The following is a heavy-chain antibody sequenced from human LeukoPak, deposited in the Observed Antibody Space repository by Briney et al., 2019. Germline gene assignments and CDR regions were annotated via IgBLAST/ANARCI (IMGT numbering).Heavy chain of an antibody. J-gene: IGHJ4*02. Sequence: GTSLRLSCAASGFSFSDYTMHWVRQAPGKGLEWVAVISYDAGTKYYADSVKGRFTISRDNSKNTPYLQMNSLRPENTAMYYCARDPLRGIPDYFDYWGQGTLVTVSS. V-gene: IGHV3-30-3*01. CDR2: ISYDAGTK. CDR1: GFSFSDYT. D-gene: IGHD2-21*01. CDR3: ARDPLRGIPDYFDY.